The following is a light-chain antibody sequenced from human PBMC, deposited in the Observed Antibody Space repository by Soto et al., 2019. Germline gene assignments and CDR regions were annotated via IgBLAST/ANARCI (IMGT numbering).Light chain of an antibody. CDR1: SSDIGAGSE. V-gene: IGLV1-40*01. J-gene: IGLJ1*01. CDR2: GST. CDR3: QSYDNSLSAYV. Sequence: QSVLTQPPSLSGAPGQRVTISCTGSSSDIGAGSEVHWYQQLPGTAPKLLILGSTNRPSGVPDRFSGSKSATSASLAITGLQAEDEADYYCQSYDNSLSAYVFGTGTRSPS.